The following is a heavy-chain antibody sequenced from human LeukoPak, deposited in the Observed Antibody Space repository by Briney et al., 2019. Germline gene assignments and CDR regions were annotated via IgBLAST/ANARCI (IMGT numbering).Heavy chain of an antibody. D-gene: IGHD6-13*01. J-gene: IGHJ3*02. Sequence: GASVKVSCKASGYTFTSYYMHWVRQAPGQGLEWMGIINPSGGSTSYAQKFQGRVTMTTDTSTSTAYMELRSLRSDDTAVYYCARDRWYSRNWNDAVDIWGQGTMVTVSS. CDR1: GYTFTSYY. CDR3: ARDRWYSRNWNDAVDI. CDR2: INPSGGST. V-gene: IGHV1-46*01.